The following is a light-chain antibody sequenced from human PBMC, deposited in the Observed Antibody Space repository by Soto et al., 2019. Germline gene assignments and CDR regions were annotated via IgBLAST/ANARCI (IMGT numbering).Light chain of an antibody. CDR1: QSVDSN. CDR2: GAS. V-gene: IGKV3D-15*01. J-gene: IGKJ1*01. Sequence: EVVMTQSPATLSVSPGERATLSCRASQSVDSNLAWYQRKPGQAPRLLIFGASTRATGIPARFSGGGSGTEFTLTISSLQSEDFAVYYCQQYNNWPQTFGQGTKVDIK. CDR3: QQYNNWPQT.